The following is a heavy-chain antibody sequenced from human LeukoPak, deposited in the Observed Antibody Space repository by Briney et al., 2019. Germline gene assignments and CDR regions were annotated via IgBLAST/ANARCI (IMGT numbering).Heavy chain of an antibody. CDR2: ITSTSTI. D-gene: IGHD3-9*01. V-gene: IGHV3-48*02. CDR1: GFTFSSYW. CDR3: ARGEGLTYFFDY. Sequence: GGSLRLSCAASGFTFSSYWMHWVRQAPGKGLEWVSLITSTSTIYYADSVKGRFTISRDNVKNSLYLQMNSLTDEDTAVYYCARGEGLTYFFDYWGQGTLVSVSS. J-gene: IGHJ4*02.